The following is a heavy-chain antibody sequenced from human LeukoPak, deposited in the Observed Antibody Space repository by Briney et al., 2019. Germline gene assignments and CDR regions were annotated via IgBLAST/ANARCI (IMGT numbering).Heavy chain of an antibody. V-gene: IGHV3-9*01. CDR3: AKGRPPSPIPGIAARDQGIFDY. J-gene: IGHJ4*02. CDR2: ISWNSGSI. D-gene: IGHD6-6*01. CDR1: GFTFDDYA. Sequence: GRSLRLSCAASGFTFDDYAMHWVRQAPGKGLEWVSGISWNSGSIGYADSVKGRFTISRDNSKNTLYLQMNSLRAEDTAVYYCAKGRPPSPIPGIAARDQGIFDYWGQGTLVTVSS.